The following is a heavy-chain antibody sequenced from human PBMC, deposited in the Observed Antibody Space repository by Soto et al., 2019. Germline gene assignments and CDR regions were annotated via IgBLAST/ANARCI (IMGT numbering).Heavy chain of an antibody. Sequence: QVQLVQSGAAVKKPGASVKVSCQPSGYPFTSYGITWVRQAPGQGLEWMGWISAYNGNTKYAQKPQGRVPMTTDTSTSTAYMELRRLRSDDTAVYYCAIDSPPVDYWGQGTLVTVSS. CDR3: AIDSPPVDY. CDR1: GYPFTSYG. V-gene: IGHV1-18*01. CDR2: ISAYNGNT. J-gene: IGHJ4*02.